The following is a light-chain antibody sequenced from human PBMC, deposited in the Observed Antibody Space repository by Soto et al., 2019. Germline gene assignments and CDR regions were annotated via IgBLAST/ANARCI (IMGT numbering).Light chain of an antibody. CDR1: SSNIGSNT. CDR2: NDN. CDR3: AAWDASLNGYV. V-gene: IGLV1-44*01. Sequence: QSVLTQPPSASGTPRQRVTISCSGSSSNIGSNTVNWYQQLPGTAPKLLIYNDNQRPSGVPDRFSGSKSGTSASLAISGLQSGDEADYACAAWDASLNGYVFGTGTKVT. J-gene: IGLJ1*01.